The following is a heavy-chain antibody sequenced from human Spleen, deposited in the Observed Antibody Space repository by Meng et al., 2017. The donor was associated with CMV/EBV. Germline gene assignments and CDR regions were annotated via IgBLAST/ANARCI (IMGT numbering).Heavy chain of an antibody. Sequence: GESLKISCAASGFIFSDHYMDWVRQAPGKGLEWVGRIRNKANSYTTDYAASVKGRFTISRDNADNSLYLQMNGLRVEDTAVYYCARVESSDDSRYRPFDYWGQGSLVTVSS. CDR2: IRNKANSYTT. D-gene: IGHD6-19*01. CDR1: GFIFSDHY. J-gene: IGHJ4*02. CDR3: ARVESSDDSRYRPFDY. V-gene: IGHV3-72*01.